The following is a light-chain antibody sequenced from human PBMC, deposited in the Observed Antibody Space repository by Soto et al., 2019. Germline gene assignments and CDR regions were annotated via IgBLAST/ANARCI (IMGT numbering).Light chain of an antibody. Sequence: AIQMTQSPSSLSASVGDRVTITCRASHDISNDLCWYQQKPGKAPKLLIYGASTLQSGVPSRFSGSGSGTDFTLTISSLQPEDSASYYCLQDHEHLTFGGGTRWIS. CDR3: LQDHEHLT. CDR2: GAS. CDR1: HDISND. J-gene: IGKJ4*01. V-gene: IGKV1-6*02.